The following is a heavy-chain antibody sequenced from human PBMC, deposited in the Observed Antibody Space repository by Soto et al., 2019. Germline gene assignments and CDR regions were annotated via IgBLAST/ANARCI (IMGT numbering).Heavy chain of an antibody. Sequence: SETLSLTCTVSGGSISSSSYYWGWIRQPPGKGLEWIGSIYYSGSTYYNPSLKSRVTISVDTSKNQFSLKLSSVTAADTAVYYCATTSVGSSSGVYYYYGMDVWGQGTTVTVSS. CDR3: ATTSVGSSSGVYYYYGMDV. V-gene: IGHV4-39*01. D-gene: IGHD6-6*01. J-gene: IGHJ6*02. CDR1: GGSISSSSYY. CDR2: IYYSGST.